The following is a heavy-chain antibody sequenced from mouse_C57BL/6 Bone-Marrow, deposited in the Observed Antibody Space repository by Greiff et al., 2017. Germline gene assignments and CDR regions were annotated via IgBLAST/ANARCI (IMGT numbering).Heavy chain of an antibody. D-gene: IGHD2-4*01. Sequence: QVQLQQSGAELVRPGASVTLSCKASGYTFTDYEMHWVKQTPVHGLEWIGAIDPETGGTAYNQKFKGKAILNADKSSSTAYMELRSLTSEDSAVYYCTRGDYDYAWFAYWGQGTLVTVSA. V-gene: IGHV1-15*01. J-gene: IGHJ3*01. CDR1: GYTFTDYE. CDR3: TRGDYDYAWFAY. CDR2: IDPETGGT.